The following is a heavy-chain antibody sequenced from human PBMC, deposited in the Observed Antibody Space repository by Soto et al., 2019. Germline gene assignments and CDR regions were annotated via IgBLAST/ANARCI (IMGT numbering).Heavy chain of an antibody. Sequence: QVQVVQSGPEVKKPGASVKVSCKVSGLTFSNHGLSWVRQAPGQGLGWMGWISGYNGHTNYAQKFQGRVTVTTDTSTSTGTRTVYMELRCLTSDGTAVYYCAIVGGDVDYVWGPHRALDYWGQGTLVTVSS. V-gene: IGHV1-18*01. CDR3: AIVGGDVDYVWGPHRALDY. J-gene: IGHJ4*02. CDR2: ISGYNGHT. D-gene: IGHD3-16*01. CDR1: GLTFSNHG.